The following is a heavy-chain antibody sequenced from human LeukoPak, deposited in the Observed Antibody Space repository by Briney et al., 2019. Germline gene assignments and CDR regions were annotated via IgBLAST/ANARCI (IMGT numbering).Heavy chain of an antibody. D-gene: IGHD3-22*01. Sequence: GGSLRLSCAASGFIFSSYGMHWVRQAPGKGLEWVANIKQDGSEKYYVDSVKGRFTISRDNAKNSLYLQMNSLRAEDTAIYYCAKNSRYYDSSGLDYWGQGTLVTVSS. CDR1: GFIFSSYG. CDR2: IKQDGSEK. J-gene: IGHJ4*02. V-gene: IGHV3-7*03. CDR3: AKNSRYYDSSGLDY.